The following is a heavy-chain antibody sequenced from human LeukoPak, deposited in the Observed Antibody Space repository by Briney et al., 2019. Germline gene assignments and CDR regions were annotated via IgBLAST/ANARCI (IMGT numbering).Heavy chain of an antibody. J-gene: IGHJ5*02. Sequence: ASVKVSCKASGGTFSSYAISWVRQAPGQGLEWMGGIIPIFGTANYAQKFQGRVTITADESTSTAYMELCSLRSEDTAVYYCARAKHLGITMVRGVPNWFDPWGQGTLVTVSS. CDR2: IIPIFGTA. D-gene: IGHD3-10*01. V-gene: IGHV1-69*13. CDR1: GGTFSSYA. CDR3: ARAKHLGITMVRGVPNWFDP.